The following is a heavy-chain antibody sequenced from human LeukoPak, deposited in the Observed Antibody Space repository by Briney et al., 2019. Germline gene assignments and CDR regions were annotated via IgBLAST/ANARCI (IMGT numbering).Heavy chain of an antibody. CDR1: GFAFSTYA. J-gene: IGHJ6*02. CDR3: TKRYYYGMDV. D-gene: IGHD3-9*01. V-gene: IGHV3-23*01. Sequence: GGSLRLSCAASGFAFSTYAMSWVRQAPGKGLEWVSAISGSGDSTYYADSVKGRFTISRDNSKNTLYLQMNSLRAEDTAVYYCTKRYYYGMDVWGQGTTVTVSS. CDR2: ISGSGDST.